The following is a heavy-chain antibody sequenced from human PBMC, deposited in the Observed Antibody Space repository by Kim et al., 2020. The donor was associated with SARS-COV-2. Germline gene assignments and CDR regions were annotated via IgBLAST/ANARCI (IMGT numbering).Heavy chain of an antibody. CDR1: GFTFTGYS. J-gene: IGHJ4*02. V-gene: IGHV3-21*01. CDR2: INSGGNFL. CDR3: ARDLFSGTSWWGFDN. Sequence: GGSLRLSCAASGFTFTGYSLQWLRLAPGKGLEWLSSINSGGNFLYYADSVRGRFTISRDNGKNSLYLHMSSLTAEDTAIYYCARDLFSGTSWWGFDNWGRGTLVTVSS. D-gene: IGHD6-19*01.